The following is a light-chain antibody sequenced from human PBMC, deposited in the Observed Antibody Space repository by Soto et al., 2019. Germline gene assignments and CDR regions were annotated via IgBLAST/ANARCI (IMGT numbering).Light chain of an antibody. CDR2: AAS. J-gene: IGKJ2*01. Sequence: DIQMTQSPSSLSAFVGDRVTITCRASQSISDYLNWYQQKVGKAPKLLIYAASTLQSGVPSRFSGSGSGTDFTLTISSLQPKDFATYYCQQTYTTPQTFGQGTKLEI. V-gene: IGKV1-39*01. CDR3: QQTYTTPQT. CDR1: QSISDY.